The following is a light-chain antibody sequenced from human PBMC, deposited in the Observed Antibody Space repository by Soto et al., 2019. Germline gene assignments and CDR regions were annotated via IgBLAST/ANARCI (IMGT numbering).Light chain of an antibody. V-gene: IGKV1-39*01. CDR1: QSISTY. CDR2: RAS. Sequence: DIQMTQSPSSLSASVGDRVTISCRASQSISTYLNWYQQKPGTAPKLLIYRASSVKSGVPPRFSGSGSGRDFTLTISSLRAEDIATYFCQHSYSSPPWTFGQGTKVEVK. J-gene: IGKJ1*01. CDR3: QHSYSSPPWT.